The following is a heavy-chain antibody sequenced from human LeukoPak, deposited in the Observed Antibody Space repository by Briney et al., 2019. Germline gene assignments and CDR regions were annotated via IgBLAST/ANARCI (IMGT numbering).Heavy chain of an antibody. CDR3: PRPYYYDSRIDP. J-gene: IGHJ5*02. CDR2: MYYSGST. V-gene: IGHV4-30-4*01. D-gene: IGHD3-22*01. Sequence: SETLSLTCPVSGGSISSGGYFWSGIREPPGKGLEWIAYMYYSGSTYYNPSLKSRVTMSADTSKNQLSLKLSSVTAADTAVYYCPRPYYYDSRIDPWGQGILVTVSS. CDR1: GGSISSGGYF.